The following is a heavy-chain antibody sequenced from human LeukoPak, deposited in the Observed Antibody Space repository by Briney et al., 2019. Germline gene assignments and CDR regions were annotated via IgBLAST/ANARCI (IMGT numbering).Heavy chain of an antibody. CDR2: INPNSGGT. J-gene: IGHJ4*02. D-gene: IGHD1-26*01. CDR1: GYTFTGYY. CDR3: ARLMSGSYCDY. Sequence: ASVKVSCKASGYTFTGYYMHWVRQAPGQGLEWMGWINPNSGGTNYAQKFQGRVTMTRDTSISTAYMELCRLRSDDTAMYYCARLMSGSYCDYWGQGTLVTVSS. V-gene: IGHV1-2*02.